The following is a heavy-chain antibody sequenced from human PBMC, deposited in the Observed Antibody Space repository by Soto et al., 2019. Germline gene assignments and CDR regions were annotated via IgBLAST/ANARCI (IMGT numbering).Heavy chain of an antibody. CDR3: AKTGGMDPWLPNLDY. CDR1: GFTFSSYA. Sequence: QPGGSLRLSCAASGFTFSSYAMSWVRQAPGKGLEWVSAISGSGGSTYYADSVKGRFTISRDTSKNTLSLQMNSLRAEDTAVYYCAKTGGMDPWLPNLDYWGQGTLVTVSS. D-gene: IGHD3-16*01. J-gene: IGHJ4*02. V-gene: IGHV3-23*01. CDR2: ISGSGGST.